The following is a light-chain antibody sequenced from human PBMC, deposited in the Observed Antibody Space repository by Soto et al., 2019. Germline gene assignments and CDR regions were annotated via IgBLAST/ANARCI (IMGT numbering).Light chain of an antibody. J-gene: IGKJ5*01. CDR2: DAS. V-gene: IGKV3-11*01. Sequence: EIVLTQSPSALSSSLWERATLSCRASHSVNSYLAWYQQKPGQAPRLLIHDASNRATGIPARFSGSGSGTDFTLTISSLGPEDFAVYYCQHRSNWPITFGQGTRLENK. CDR1: HSVNSY. CDR3: QHRSNWPIT.